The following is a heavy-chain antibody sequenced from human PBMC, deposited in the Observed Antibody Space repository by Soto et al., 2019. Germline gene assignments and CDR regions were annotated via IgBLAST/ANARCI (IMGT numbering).Heavy chain of an antibody. CDR3: ARDRYDYGSVNYYNLIDF. V-gene: IGHV1-69*01. CDR1: GGIFSTYA. Sequence: QVQLVQSGAEVKKPGSSVKVSCKASGGIFSTYAISWLRRAPGQGLEWMGGIIPIFGTPNYAQRFQGRVTITADESTSTAYMELSRLRSEDTAVYYCARDRYDYGSVNYYNLIDFWGQGTLVTVSS. D-gene: IGHD3-10*01. CDR2: IIPIFGTP. J-gene: IGHJ4*02.